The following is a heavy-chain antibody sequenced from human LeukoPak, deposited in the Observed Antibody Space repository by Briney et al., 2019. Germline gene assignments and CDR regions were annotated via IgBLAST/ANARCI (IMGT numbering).Heavy chain of an antibody. CDR2: INPSGGST. CDR1: GYTFTSYY. V-gene: IGHV1-46*01. J-gene: IGHJ4*02. D-gene: IGHD3-10*01. CDR3: ARDQAPGIDY. Sequence: GASVKVSCKASGYTFTSYYMHWVRQAPGQGLEWMGIINPSGGSTSYAQKFQGRVTMTRDMSTSTVYMGLSSLRSEDTAVYYCARDQAPGIDYWGQGTLVTVSS.